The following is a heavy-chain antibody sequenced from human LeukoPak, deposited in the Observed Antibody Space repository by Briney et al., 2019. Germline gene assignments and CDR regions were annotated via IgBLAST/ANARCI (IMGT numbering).Heavy chain of an antibody. CDR3: ARIEDYGGNSVNY. Sequence: ASETLSLTCTVSGGSISSYYWSWIRQPPGKGLEWIGYIYYSGSTNYNPSHKSRVTISVDTSKNQFSLKLSSVTAADTAVYYCARIEDYGGNSVNYWGQGTLVTVSS. J-gene: IGHJ4*02. CDR2: IYYSGST. CDR1: GGSISSYY. V-gene: IGHV4-59*01. D-gene: IGHD4-23*01.